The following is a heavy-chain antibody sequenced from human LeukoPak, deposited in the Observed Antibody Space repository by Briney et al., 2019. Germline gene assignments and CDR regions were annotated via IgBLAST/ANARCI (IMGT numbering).Heavy chain of an antibody. CDR1: GYTFTSYA. CDR2: INAGNGNT. V-gene: IGHV1-3*01. CDR3: ATQAQILDAFDI. Sequence: ASVKVSCKASGYTFTSYAMHWVRQAPGQRLEWMGWINAGNGNTKYSQKFHGRVTITRDTSASTAYMELSSLRSEDTAVYYCATQAQILDAFDIWGQGTMVTVSS. J-gene: IGHJ3*02.